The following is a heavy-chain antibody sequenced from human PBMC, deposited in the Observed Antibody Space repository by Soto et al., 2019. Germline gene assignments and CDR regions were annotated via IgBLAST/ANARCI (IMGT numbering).Heavy chain of an antibody. D-gene: IGHD2-15*01. J-gene: IGHJ4*01. CDR2: ISQTETT. Sequence: ETLSLTCFVYGESFGGFYWSWVRQSPGKGLEWIGEISQTETTAYSPSLKSRVSISADTSKKQFSLTLTSVTAADTAVYYCVHSPNVAVDHWGHGTLVTVYS. V-gene: IGHV4-34*01. CDR1: GESFGGFY. CDR3: VHSPNVAVDH.